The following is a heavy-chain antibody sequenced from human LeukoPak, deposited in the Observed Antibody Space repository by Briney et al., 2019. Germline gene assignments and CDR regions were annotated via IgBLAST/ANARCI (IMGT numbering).Heavy chain of an antibody. CDR1: GFTFSRYW. V-gene: IGHV3-74*01. Sequence: GGSLRLSCAVSGFTFSRYWMHWVRQVPGKGLVWVSRMNSDGSSTTYADSVKGRFTISRDNAKNTLYLQMNSLRAEDTAVYYCARGGGYSYNNWFDPWGQGTLVTVSS. D-gene: IGHD5-18*01. CDR3: ARGGGYSYNNWFDP. CDR2: MNSDGSST. J-gene: IGHJ5*02.